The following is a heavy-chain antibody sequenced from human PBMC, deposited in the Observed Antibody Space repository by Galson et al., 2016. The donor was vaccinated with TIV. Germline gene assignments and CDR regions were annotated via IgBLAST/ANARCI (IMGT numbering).Heavy chain of an antibody. Sequence: SVKVSCKASGYTFTDYHIHWVRQAPGQGLEWMGWIDPNSGDTLYAQKFQDRVTMTRDTSISTGYMELSRLRSDDTAVYYCARERRPGYCDSSSCYGYYGLDGWGQGTTVTVSS. CDR2: IDPNSGDT. V-gene: IGHV1-2*02. CDR1: GYTFTDYH. J-gene: IGHJ6*02. CDR3: ARERRPGYCDSSSCYGYYGLDG. D-gene: IGHD2-2*03.